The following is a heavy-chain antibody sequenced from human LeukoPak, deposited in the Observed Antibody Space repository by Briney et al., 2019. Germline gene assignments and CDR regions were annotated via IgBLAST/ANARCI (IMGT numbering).Heavy chain of an antibody. CDR3: ARGTVAASPGFDY. V-gene: IGHV1-2*02. Sequence: EASVKVSCKASGYAFTGYYMHWVRQAPGQGLEWMGWINPNSGGTNYAQKFQGRVTMTRDTSISTAYMELSRLRSDDTAVYYCARGTVAASPGFDYWGQGTLVTVSS. CDR1: GYAFTGYY. J-gene: IGHJ4*02. CDR2: INPNSGGT. D-gene: IGHD6-19*01.